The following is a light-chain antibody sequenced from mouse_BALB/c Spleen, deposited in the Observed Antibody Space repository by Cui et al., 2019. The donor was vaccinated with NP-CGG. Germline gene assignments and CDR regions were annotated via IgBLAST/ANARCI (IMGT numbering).Light chain of an antibody. CDR3: ALWYSNHWV. V-gene: IGLV1*01. Sequence: QSAVTQDSALTTSPGETVTLTCRSRTGAVTTSNYANWVQEKPDHLFTGLIGGTNNRAPGVPARFSGSLIGDKAALTITGAQTEDEAIYFCALWYSNHWVFGGGTKLTVL. CDR2: GTN. CDR1: TGAVTTSNY. J-gene: IGLJ1*01.